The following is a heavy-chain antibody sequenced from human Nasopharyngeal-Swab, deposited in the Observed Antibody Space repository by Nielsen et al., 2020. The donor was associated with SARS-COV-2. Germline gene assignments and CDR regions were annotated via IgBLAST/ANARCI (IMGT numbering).Heavy chain of an antibody. CDR3: ARMHCGGDCYSRGEDAFDL. CDR1: GGTYSIYA. D-gene: IGHD2-21*02. CDR2: IIPIFGTS. Sequence: SVKVSCKASGGTYSIYAISWVRQAPGHGPEWMGGIIPIFGTSNYAQKFQGRVTITADEFTSTAYMELSSLRSVDTAVYYCARMHCGGDCYSRGEDAFDLWGQGTLDTVSS. V-gene: IGHV1-69*13. J-gene: IGHJ3*01.